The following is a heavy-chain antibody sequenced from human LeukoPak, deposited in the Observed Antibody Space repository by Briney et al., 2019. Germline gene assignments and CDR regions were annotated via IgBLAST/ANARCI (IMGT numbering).Heavy chain of an antibody. CDR3: ARERDDYVWGSYRRFFDY. Sequence: GESLRLSCAASGFTFSSYWMSWVRQAPGKGLEWVANIKQDGSEKYYVDSVKGRFTISRDNAKNSLYLQMNSLRAEDTAVYYCARERDDYVWGSYRRFFDYWGQGTLVTVSS. V-gene: IGHV3-7*01. J-gene: IGHJ4*02. CDR2: IKQDGSEK. CDR1: GFTFSSYW. D-gene: IGHD3-16*02.